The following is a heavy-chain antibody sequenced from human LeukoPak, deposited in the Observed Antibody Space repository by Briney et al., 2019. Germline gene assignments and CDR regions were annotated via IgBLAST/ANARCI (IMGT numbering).Heavy chain of an antibody. J-gene: IGHJ4*02. CDR2: ISYDGSNK. CDR1: GFTFNSYA. V-gene: IGHV3-30-3*01. D-gene: IGHD3-22*01. CDR3: ARDGPSSGHYYFDY. Sequence: GGSLRLSCAASGFTFNSYAMHWVRQAPGKGLEWVAVISYDGSNKYYADSVKGRFTISRDNSKNTLYLQMNSLRAEDTAVYYCARDGPSSGHYYFDYWGQGTLVTVSS.